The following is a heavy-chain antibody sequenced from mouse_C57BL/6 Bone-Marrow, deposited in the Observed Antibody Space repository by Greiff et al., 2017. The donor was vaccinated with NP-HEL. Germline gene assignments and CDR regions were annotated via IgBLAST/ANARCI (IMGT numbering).Heavy chain of an antibody. D-gene: IGHD3-2*02. CDR2: IDPENGDT. J-gene: IGHJ4*01. V-gene: IGHV14-4*01. Sequence: DVQLQESGAELVRPGASVKLSCTASGFNIKDDYMHWVKQRPEQGLEWIGWIDPENGDTEYASKFQGKATITADTSSNTAYLQLSSRTSEDTAVYYCTTQTAQATYYAMDYWGQGTSVTVSS. CDR3: TTQTAQATYYAMDY. CDR1: GFNIKDDY.